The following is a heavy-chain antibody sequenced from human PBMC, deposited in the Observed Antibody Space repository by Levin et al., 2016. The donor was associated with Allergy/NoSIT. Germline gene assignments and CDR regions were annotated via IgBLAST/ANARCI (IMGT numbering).Heavy chain of an antibody. CDR3: ARSFHYYDMDV. Sequence: GESLKISCAASGFTFSKYWMHWVRQAPGKGLVWVSRINSDGSTTTYADSVKGRFTISRDNARNTLYVQMNSLRAEDTAVYYCARSFHYYDMDVWGQGTTVTVSS. J-gene: IGHJ6*02. CDR1: GFTFSKYW. D-gene: IGHD2/OR15-2a*01. V-gene: IGHV3-74*01. CDR2: INSDGSTT.